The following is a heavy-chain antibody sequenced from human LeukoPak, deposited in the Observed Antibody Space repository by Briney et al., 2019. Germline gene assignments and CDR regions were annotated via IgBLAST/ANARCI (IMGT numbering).Heavy chain of an antibody. CDR3: AREWSGYYGAYYFDY. Sequence: GRSLRLSCAASGFTFSSYAMHWVRQAPGKGLEWVAVISYDGSNKYYADSVKGRFTISRENSKNTLYLQMNSLRAEDTAVYYCAREWSGYYGAYYFDYWGQGTLVTVSS. CDR2: ISYDGSNK. CDR1: GFTFSSYA. V-gene: IGHV3-30-3*01. D-gene: IGHD3-3*01. J-gene: IGHJ4*02.